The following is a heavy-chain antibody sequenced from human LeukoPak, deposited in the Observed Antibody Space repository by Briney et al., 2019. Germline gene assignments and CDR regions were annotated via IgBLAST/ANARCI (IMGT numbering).Heavy chain of an antibody. Sequence: SETLSLTCTVSGGSISSYYWSWIRQPPGKGLEWIGYIYYSGSTNYNPSLKSRVTISVDTSKNQFSLKLSSVTAADTAVYYCARRGGSGSCGYYYYYYMDVWGKGTTVTISS. CDR3: ARRGGSGSCGYYYYYYMDV. CDR2: IYYSGST. J-gene: IGHJ6*03. CDR1: GGSISSYY. D-gene: IGHD3-10*01. V-gene: IGHV4-59*01.